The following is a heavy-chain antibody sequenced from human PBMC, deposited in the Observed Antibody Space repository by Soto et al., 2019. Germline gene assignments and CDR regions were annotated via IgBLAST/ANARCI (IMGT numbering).Heavy chain of an antibody. CDR3: ASGHCDNICYPDY. CDR1: GYPFSTYL. V-gene: IGHV1-3*01. D-gene: IGHD2-15*01. CDR2: ISAGNGNT. J-gene: IGHJ4*02. Sequence: QVQLVQSGAEVKKPGASVKVSCKPSGYPFSTYLVYWMRQAPGQRLEWMGWISAGNGNTKYAQNFQGRVTITRDKSASTAYMELSSLTSEDTAVYYCASGHCDNICYPDYWGQGTLVTVSS.